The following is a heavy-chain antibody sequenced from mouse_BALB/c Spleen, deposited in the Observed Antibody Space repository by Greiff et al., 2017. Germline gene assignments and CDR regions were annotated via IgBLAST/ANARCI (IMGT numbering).Heavy chain of an antibody. J-gene: IGHJ4*01. V-gene: IGHV5-9-4*01. D-gene: IGHD2-2*01. Sequence: EVQRVESGGGLVKPGGSLKLSCAASGFTFSSYAMAWVRQSPEKRLEWVAEISSCGSYTYYPNTFTGRFTISRDNAENTLYLEMSSLRSEDTAMYYCAREGTTMVNTGHYYAMDYWGQGTSVTVSS. CDR2: ISSCGSYT. CDR1: GFTFSSYA. CDR3: AREGTTMVNTGHYYAMDY.